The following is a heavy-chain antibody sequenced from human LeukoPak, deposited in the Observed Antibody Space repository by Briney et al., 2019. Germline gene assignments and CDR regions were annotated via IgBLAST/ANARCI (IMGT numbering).Heavy chain of an antibody. J-gene: IGHJ4*02. CDR3: ASTGYSSGWDFDY. Sequence: SQTLSLTCTVSGGSISSGDYYWSWIRQPAGKGLEWIGRIYTSGSTNYNPSLKSRVTMSVDTSKNQFSLKLSSVTAADTAVYYCASTGYSSGWDFDYWGQGTLVTVSS. D-gene: IGHD6-19*01. V-gene: IGHV4-61*02. CDR1: GGSISSGDYY. CDR2: IYTSGST.